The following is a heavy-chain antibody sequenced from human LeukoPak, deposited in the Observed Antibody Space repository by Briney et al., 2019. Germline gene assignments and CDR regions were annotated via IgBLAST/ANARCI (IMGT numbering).Heavy chain of an antibody. Sequence: PSETLSLTCTVSGGSISSYYWSWIRQPPGKGLEWIGYIYYSGSTNYNPPLKSRVTISVDTSKNQFSLKLSSVTAADTAVYYCAIQGYNSYFDYWGQGTLVTVSS. D-gene: IGHD5-24*01. CDR2: IYYSGST. CDR1: GGSISSYY. J-gene: IGHJ4*02. CDR3: AIQGYNSYFDY. V-gene: IGHV4-59*01.